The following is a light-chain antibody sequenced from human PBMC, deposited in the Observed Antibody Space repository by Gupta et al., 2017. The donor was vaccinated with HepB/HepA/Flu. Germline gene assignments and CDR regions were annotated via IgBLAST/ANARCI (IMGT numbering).Light chain of an antibody. V-gene: IGLV3-19*01. J-gene: IGLJ2*01. CDR3: YSRDSSGARLL. CDR2: GRN. Sequence: SSELTQDLSVSVAFGQTVRFPCHGDSLRSYSASWFQQKPGQAPVLVIYGRNNRPSEIPDRFSGSGSGNTASWTITGTQAEDEADYYCYSRDSSGARLLFGGWAKLTVL. CDR1: SLRSYS.